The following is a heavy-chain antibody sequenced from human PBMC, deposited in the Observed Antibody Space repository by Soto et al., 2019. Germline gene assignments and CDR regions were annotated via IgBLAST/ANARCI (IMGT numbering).Heavy chain of an antibody. J-gene: IGHJ5*02. Sequence: QVQLQESGPGLVKSSQTLSLTCTVSGGSIRSSGYFWGWIRQHPVRGLEWIVYIYYSGTTYSNPSLKSRVTTSVDTSKTQFYLKLSSVTAADTAIYYCARVVVVVPAAANKPVSNRFDPWGQGTLVTVS. CDR1: GGSIRSSGYF. CDR3: ARVVVVVPAAANKPVSNRFDP. V-gene: IGHV4-31*03. D-gene: IGHD2-2*01. CDR2: IYYSGTT.